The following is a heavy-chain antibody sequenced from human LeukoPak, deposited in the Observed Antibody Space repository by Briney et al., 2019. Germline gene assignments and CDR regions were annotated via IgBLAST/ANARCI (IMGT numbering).Heavy chain of an antibody. J-gene: IGHJ4*02. CDR2: IKSNADGGTV. CDR1: GFTVTHAW. D-gene: IGHD1-26*01. Sequence: GGSLRLSCAVSGFTVTHAWMAWVRQVPGKGLEWIGRIKSNADGGTVDYAASVKGRFTLSRDDSVDTLYLQMDSLNTGDSGVYYCTTVPSAREDYWGQGTLVTVSS. CDR3: TTVPSAREDY. V-gene: IGHV3-15*01.